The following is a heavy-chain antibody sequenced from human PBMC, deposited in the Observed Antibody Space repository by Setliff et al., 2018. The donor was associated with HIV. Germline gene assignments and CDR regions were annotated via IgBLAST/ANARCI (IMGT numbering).Heavy chain of an antibody. D-gene: IGHD3-9*01. V-gene: IGHV3-48*03. CDR2: ISSSGSTI. Sequence: GGSLRLSCAASGFTFSSYEMNWVRQAPGKGLEWVSYISSSGSTIYYADSVKGRFTISRDNSKKTLYLQMNSLRAEDTAVYYCAREIQASLDPPYGYNYFDPWGQGILVTVSS. CDR1: GFTFSSYE. CDR3: AREIQASLDPPYGYNYFDP. J-gene: IGHJ5*02.